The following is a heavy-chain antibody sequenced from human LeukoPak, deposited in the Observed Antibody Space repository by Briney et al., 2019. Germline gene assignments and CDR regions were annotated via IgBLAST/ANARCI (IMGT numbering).Heavy chain of an antibody. D-gene: IGHD2-21*01. Sequence: ASVSVSCKASRYTFTGYYMHWVRQAPGQGLEWMGWINPNSGGTNYEQKFQGRVTMTRDTSISTDYMELRRLRSDETAVYYCARERLGVDVVVNVYYFDYWGQGTLVTVSS. V-gene: IGHV1-2*02. CDR3: ARERLGVDVVVNVYYFDY. CDR1: RYTFTGYY. J-gene: IGHJ4*02. CDR2: INPNSGGT.